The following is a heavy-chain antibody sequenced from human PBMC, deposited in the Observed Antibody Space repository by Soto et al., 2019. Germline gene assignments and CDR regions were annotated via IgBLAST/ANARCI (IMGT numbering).Heavy chain of an antibody. CDR3: ARVRDGYNYLDYYYYMGV. Sequence: ASVKVSCKASGYTFASYGISWVRQAPGRGLEWMGWISAYNGNTNYAQKLQGRVTMTTDTSTSTAYMELRSLRSDDTAVYYCARVRDGYNYLDYYYYMGVWGKGTTVTVSS. V-gene: IGHV1-18*01. CDR1: GYTFASYG. CDR2: ISAYNGNT. D-gene: IGHD5-12*01. J-gene: IGHJ6*03.